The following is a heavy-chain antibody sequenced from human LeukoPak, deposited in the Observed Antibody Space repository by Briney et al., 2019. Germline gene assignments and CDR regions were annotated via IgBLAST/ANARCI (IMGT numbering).Heavy chain of an antibody. Sequence: GGSLRLSCAASGFSFGSFGIHWVRQAPGKGLEWVAVISHEGSFQSYAEPVKGRFTISRDNSKNMVFLQMNSLTSEDTAVYYCARTRQQWQVLDYWGQGTLVTVSS. CDR1: GFSFGSFG. CDR2: ISHEGSFQ. J-gene: IGHJ4*02. V-gene: IGHV3-30*03. D-gene: IGHD6-19*01. CDR3: ARTRQQWQVLDY.